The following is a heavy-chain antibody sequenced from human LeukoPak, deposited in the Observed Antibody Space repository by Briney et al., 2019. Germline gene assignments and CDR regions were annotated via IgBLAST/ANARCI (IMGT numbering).Heavy chain of an antibody. Sequence: GASVKVSCKASGYTFTSYGISWVRQAPGQGLEWMGWISAYNGNTNYAQKLQGRVTMTTDTSTSTAYMELRSLSSDDTAVYYCARWVPRSSWDQDRKFDPWGQGTLVTVSS. V-gene: IGHV1-18*01. CDR2: ISAYNGNT. CDR1: GYTFTSYG. J-gene: IGHJ5*02. D-gene: IGHD6-13*01. CDR3: ARWVPRSSWDQDRKFDP.